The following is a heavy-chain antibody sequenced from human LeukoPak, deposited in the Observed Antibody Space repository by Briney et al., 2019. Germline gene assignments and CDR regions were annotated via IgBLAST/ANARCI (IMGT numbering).Heavy chain of an antibody. CDR3: ARDNYAGANWFDP. J-gene: IGHJ5*02. Sequence: GASVKVSCKASGGTFSSYAISWVRQAPGQGLAWMGGIIPIFGTANYAQKFQGRVTITTDESTSTAYMELSSLRSEDTAVYYCARDNYAGANWFDPWGQGTLVTVSS. D-gene: IGHD1-7*01. CDR1: GGTFSSYA. CDR2: IIPIFGTA. V-gene: IGHV1-69*05.